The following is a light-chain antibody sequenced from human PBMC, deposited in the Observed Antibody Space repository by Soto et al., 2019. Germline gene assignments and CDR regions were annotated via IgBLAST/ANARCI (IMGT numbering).Light chain of an antibody. CDR3: QQYYSAPT. Sequence: DIVMTQSPDSLAVSLGERATINCKSSQSVLYSSNNKNYLAWYQLKPGQPPKLLIYWASTRESGVPDLFSGRGSGTDFTLTISTLQTEDVAVYYFQQYYSAPTFGQGTKVKIK. CDR2: WAS. J-gene: IGKJ1*01. CDR1: QSVLYSSNNKNY. V-gene: IGKV4-1*01.